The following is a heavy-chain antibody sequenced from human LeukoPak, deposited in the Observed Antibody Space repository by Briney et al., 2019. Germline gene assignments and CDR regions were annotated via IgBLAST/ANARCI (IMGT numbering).Heavy chain of an antibody. CDR3: ARDSVVVAAIDAFDI. D-gene: IGHD2-15*01. CDR2: ISSSSSTI. V-gene: IGHV3-48*04. CDR1: GFTFSSYS. J-gene: IGHJ3*02. Sequence: GGSLRLSCAASGFTFSSYSMNWVRQAPGKGLEWVSYISSSSSTIYYADSVKGRFTISRDNAKNSLYLQMNSLRAEDTAVYYCARDSVVVAAIDAFDIWGQGTMVTVSS.